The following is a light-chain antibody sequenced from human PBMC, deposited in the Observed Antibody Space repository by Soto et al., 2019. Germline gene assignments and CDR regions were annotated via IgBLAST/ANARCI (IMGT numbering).Light chain of an antibody. V-gene: IGKV1-27*01. CDR2: AAS. J-gene: IGKJ1*01. CDR1: QGISSY. Sequence: DIQMTQSPSSLSASVGDIVTITCRASQGISSYLAWYQQQPGKVPKVLIYAASTLQSGVPSRFSGSGSGTDFTLTISSLQPEDVATYYCQKYDNAPETFGQGTKVEIK. CDR3: QKYDNAPET.